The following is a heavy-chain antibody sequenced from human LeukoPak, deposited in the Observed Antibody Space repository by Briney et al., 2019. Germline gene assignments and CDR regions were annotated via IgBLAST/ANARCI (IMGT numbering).Heavy chain of an antibody. V-gene: IGHV3-30*04. CDR1: GFTFSSYA. CDR3: VRGAYSSSWLNFDY. CDR2: IPYDGSNK. D-gene: IGHD6-13*01. J-gene: IGHJ4*02. Sequence: QAGRTLRLSCAASGFTFSSYAMHWVRQAPGKGLEWVALIPYDGSNKYYADSVKGRFTVSRDNSKNTLYLQMNSLRAEDTAVYYCVRGAYSSSWLNFDYWGQGTLVTVSS.